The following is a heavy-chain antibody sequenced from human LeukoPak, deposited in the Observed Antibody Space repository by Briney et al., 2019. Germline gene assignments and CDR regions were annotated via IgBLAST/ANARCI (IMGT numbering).Heavy chain of an antibody. CDR2: IFYTGST. D-gene: IGHD4-17*01. V-gene: IGHV4-34*12. J-gene: IGHJ4*02. CDR1: GGSFSGYY. Sequence: PSETLSLTCAVYGGSFSGYYWGWIRQPPGKALEWIGNIFYTGSTYYSPSLKSRVTISLDTSRNQFSLRLNSVTAADTAVYYCARLPTRHYGDYHGGVYWGQGTLVTVSS. CDR3: ARLPTRHYGDYHGGVY.